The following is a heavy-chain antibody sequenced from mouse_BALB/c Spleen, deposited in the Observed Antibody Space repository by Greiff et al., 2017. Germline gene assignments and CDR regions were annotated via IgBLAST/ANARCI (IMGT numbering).Heavy chain of an antibody. Sequence: DVMLVESGGGLVKPGGSLKLSCAASGFTFSSYAMSWVRQTPEKRLEWVASISSGGSTYYPDSVKGRFTISRDNARNILYLQMSSLRSEDTAMYYCARVYDGYFDYWGQGTTLTVSS. V-gene: IGHV5-6-5*01. CDR2: ISSGGST. D-gene: IGHD2-3*01. CDR3: ARVYDGYFDY. CDR1: GFTFSSYA. J-gene: IGHJ2*01.